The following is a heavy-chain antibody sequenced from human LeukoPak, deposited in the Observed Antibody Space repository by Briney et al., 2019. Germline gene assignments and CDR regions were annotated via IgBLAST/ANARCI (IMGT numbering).Heavy chain of an antibody. CDR2: ISSSSSTI. D-gene: IGHD3-22*01. J-gene: IGHJ4*02. CDR1: GFTFSSYS. Sequence: GGSLRLSCAASGFTFSSYSMNWVRQAPGKGLEWVSYISSSSSTIYYADSVKGRFTISRDNAKNSLYLQMNSLRAEDTAIYYCARDRVVITPVCDYWGQGTLVTVSS. CDR3: ARDRVVITPVCDY. V-gene: IGHV3-48*04.